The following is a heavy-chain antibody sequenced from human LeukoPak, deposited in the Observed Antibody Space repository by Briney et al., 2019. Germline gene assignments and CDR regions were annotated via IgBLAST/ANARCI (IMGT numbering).Heavy chain of an antibody. J-gene: IGHJ4*02. CDR1: GFTFSRYW. Sequence: PGGSLRLSCAASGFTFSRYWMSWVRQAPGKGLEWVANIKEDGTVKYYVESVKGRFTISRDNAKNSLYLQMNSLRAEDTAVYYCARKYCSSTSCLFDYWGQGTLVTVSS. V-gene: IGHV3-7*02. D-gene: IGHD2-2*01. CDR3: ARKYCSSTSCLFDY. CDR2: IKEDGTVK.